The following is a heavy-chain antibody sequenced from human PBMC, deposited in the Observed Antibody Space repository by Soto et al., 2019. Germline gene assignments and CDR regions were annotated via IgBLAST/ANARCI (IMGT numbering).Heavy chain of an antibody. J-gene: IGHJ6*03. D-gene: IGHD2-2*01. CDR2: ISSSSSTI. V-gene: IGHV3-48*01. CDR1: GFTFSSYS. Sequence: EVQLVESGGGLVQPGGSLRLSCAASGFTFSSYSMNWVRQAPGKGLEWVSYISSSSSTIYYADSVKGRFTISRDNAKNSLYLPMNRLRAEDTGVYYCARDELPLNCSRTSCEKNYYMGVWGKGTTVTVSS. CDR3: ARDELPLNCSRTSCEKNYYMGV.